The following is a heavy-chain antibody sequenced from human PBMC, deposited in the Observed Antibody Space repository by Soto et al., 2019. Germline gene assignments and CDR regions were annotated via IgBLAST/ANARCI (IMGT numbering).Heavy chain of an antibody. Sequence: QVQLVESGGGVVQPGRSLRLSCAASGFTFSSYGRHWVRQAPGKGLEWVAVISYDGSNKYYADSVKGRFTISRDNSKNTLYLQMNSLRAEDTAVYYCAKDRWVSSFSYGMDVWGQGTTVTVSS. V-gene: IGHV3-30*18. J-gene: IGHJ6*02. CDR1: GFTFSSYG. D-gene: IGHD6-6*01. CDR3: AKDRWVSSFSYGMDV. CDR2: ISYDGSNK.